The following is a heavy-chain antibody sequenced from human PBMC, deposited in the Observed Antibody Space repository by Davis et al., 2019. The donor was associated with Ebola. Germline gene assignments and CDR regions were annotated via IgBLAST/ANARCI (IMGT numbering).Heavy chain of an antibody. CDR1: GYTFTGYY. V-gene: IGHV1-8*02. CDR2: MNPNSGNT. Sequence: ASVKVSCKASGYTFTGYYMHWVRQAPGQGLEWMGWMNPNSGNTGYAQKFQGRVTMTRNTSISTAYMELSNLRSEDTAVYYCARAVRYSVVVSRSSRKYYFDYWGQGTLVTVSS. D-gene: IGHD2-2*01. J-gene: IGHJ4*02. CDR3: ARAVRYSVVVSRSSRKYYFDY.